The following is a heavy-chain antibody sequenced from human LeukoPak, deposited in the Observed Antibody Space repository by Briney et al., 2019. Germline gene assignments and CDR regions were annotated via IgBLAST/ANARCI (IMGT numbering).Heavy chain of an antibody. V-gene: IGHV3-23*01. CDR1: GFTFSSYA. Sequence: GGSLRLSCAASGFTFSSYAMSWVRQAPGKGLEWVSTISGSGGTTYYADSVKGRFTISRDNSKNTLYLQMNSLRAEDTAVHYCAKGYYYDSSGYYRLYFDYWGQGTLVTVSS. D-gene: IGHD3-22*01. CDR3: AKGYYYDSSGYYRLYFDY. CDR2: ISGSGGTT. J-gene: IGHJ4*02.